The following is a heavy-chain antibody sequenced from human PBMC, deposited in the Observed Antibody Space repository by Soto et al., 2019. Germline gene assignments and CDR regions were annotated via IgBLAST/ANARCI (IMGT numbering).Heavy chain of an antibody. V-gene: IGHV4-31*03. J-gene: IGHJ4*02. Sequence: QVQLQESGPGLVKPSQTLSLTCNVSGESISSGGYYWSWIRHHPRKGLEWIGYIYDRESAYYNPSLKSRVTISMDTSKNHFAMRLSAVTDADTAVYYCARASSSSSAADYWGQGTLVTVSS. CDR2: IYDRESA. CDR3: ARASSSSSAADY. CDR1: GESISSGGYY. D-gene: IGHD6-6*01.